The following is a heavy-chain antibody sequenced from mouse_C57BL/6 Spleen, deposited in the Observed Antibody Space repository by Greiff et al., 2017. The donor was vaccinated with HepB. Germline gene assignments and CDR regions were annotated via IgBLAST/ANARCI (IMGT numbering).Heavy chain of an antibody. Sequence: EVMLVESGGGLVKPGGSLKLSCAASGFTFSSYTMSWVRQTPEKRLEWVATISGGGGNTYYPDSVKGRFTISRDNAKNTLYLQMSSLRSEDTALYYWARSPLNYFDYWGQGTTLTVSS. J-gene: IGHJ2*01. V-gene: IGHV5-9*01. CDR3: ARSPLNYFDY. CDR2: ISGGGGNT. CDR1: GFTFSSYT.